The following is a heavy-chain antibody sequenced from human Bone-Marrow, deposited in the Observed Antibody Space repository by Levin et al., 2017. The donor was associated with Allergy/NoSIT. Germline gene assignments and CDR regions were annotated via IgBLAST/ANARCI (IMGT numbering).Heavy chain of an antibody. J-gene: IGHJ4*02. Sequence: ASVKVSCKASGGTFKSSPISWVRQAPGQGLEYMGGIIPIFGTADYAQNFQGRVTITADESTSTAHMELSGLTSEDTAMYYCATERGSSGYHPPLYWGQGTLVTVSS. CDR3: ATERGSSGYHPPLY. D-gene: IGHD3-22*01. CDR1: GGTFKSSP. V-gene: IGHV1-69*13. CDR2: IIPIFGTA.